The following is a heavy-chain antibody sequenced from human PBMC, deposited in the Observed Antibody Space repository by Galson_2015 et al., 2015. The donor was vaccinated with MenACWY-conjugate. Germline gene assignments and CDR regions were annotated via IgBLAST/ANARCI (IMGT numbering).Heavy chain of an antibody. CDR2: ISGSGSSR. CDR3: AKDPSDDPSGDSFDF. D-gene: IGHD6-25*01. CDR1: GFTSSNYG. Sequence: SLRLSCAASGFTSSNYGMSWVRQAPGKELEWVSLISGSGSSRYYADSVKGRFTISRDNSKNTLYLQMNSLRAEDTAIYYCAKDPSDDPSGDSFDFWGQGTTVNVAS. J-gene: IGHJ3*01. V-gene: IGHV3-23*01.